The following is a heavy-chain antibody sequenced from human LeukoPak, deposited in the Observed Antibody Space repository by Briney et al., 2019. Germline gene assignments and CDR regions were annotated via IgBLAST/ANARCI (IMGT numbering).Heavy chain of an antibody. CDR3: ARDPLSYSSCWYYFDY. CDR2: INPNSGGT. Sequence: ASVKVSCKASGYTFTGYYMHWVRQAPGQGLEWMGRINPNSGGTNYAQKFQGRVTMTRDTSISTAYMELSRLRSDDTAVYYCARDPLSYSSCWYYFDYWGQGTLVTVSS. D-gene: IGHD6-19*01. J-gene: IGHJ4*02. CDR1: GYTFTGYY. V-gene: IGHV1-2*06.